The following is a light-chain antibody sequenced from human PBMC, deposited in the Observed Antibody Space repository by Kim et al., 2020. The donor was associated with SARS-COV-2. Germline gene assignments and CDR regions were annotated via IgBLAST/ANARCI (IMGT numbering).Light chain of an antibody. Sequence: ASVGDRVTITCRASQSINNWLAWYQQKAGTAPKLLIYKASSLQTGVPSRFSGGGSGTYFTLTISSLQPDDFATYYCQQYESPLYTFGQGTKVDIK. CDR3: QQYESPLYT. CDR2: KAS. CDR1: QSINNW. J-gene: IGKJ2*01. V-gene: IGKV1-5*03.